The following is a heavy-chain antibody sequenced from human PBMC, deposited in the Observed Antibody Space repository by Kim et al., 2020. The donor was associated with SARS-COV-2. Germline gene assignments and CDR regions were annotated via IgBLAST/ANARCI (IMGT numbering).Heavy chain of an antibody. CDR1: GGSISSGGYY. V-gene: IGHV4-31*03. J-gene: IGHJ5*02. Sequence: SETLSLTCTVSGGSISSGGYYWRWIRQHPGKGLEWIGYIYYSGSTYYNPSLKSRVTISVDTSKNQFSLKLSSVTAADTAVYYCARDFRQYSSGWSSPFDPWGQGTLVTVSS. D-gene: IGHD6-19*01. CDR3: ARDFRQYSSGWSSPFDP. CDR2: IYYSGST.